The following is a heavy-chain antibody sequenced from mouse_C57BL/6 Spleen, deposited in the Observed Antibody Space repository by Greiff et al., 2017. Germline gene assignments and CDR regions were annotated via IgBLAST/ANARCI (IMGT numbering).Heavy chain of an antibody. CDR2: INPSTGGT. Sequence: VQLQQSGPELVKPGASVKISCKASGYSFTGYYMNWVKQSPEKSLEWIGEINPSTGGTTYNQKFKAKATLTVDKSSSTAYMQLKRLTSEDSAVYDCARTGFYYGSSHWYFDVWGTGTTVTVSS. J-gene: IGHJ1*03. CDR1: GYSFTGYY. D-gene: IGHD1-1*01. CDR3: ARTGFYYGSSHWYFDV. V-gene: IGHV1-42*01.